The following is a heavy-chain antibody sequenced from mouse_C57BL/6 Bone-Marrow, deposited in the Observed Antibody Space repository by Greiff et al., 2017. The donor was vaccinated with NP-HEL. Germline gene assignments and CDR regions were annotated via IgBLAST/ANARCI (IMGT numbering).Heavy chain of an antibody. Sequence: EVQLVESGPGLVKPSQSLSLTCSVTGYSITSGYYWNWIRQFPGNKLEWMGYISYDGSNNYNPSLKNRISITRDTSKNQFFLKLNSVTTEDTATYYCARDLWYFDVWGTGTTVTVSS. J-gene: IGHJ1*03. CDR3: ARDLWYFDV. V-gene: IGHV3-6*01. CDR2: ISYDGSN. CDR1: GYSITSGYY.